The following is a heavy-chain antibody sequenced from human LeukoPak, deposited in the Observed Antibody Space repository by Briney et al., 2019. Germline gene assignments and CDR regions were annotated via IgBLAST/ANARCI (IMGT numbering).Heavy chain of an antibody. CDR3: VTGFTTMAVDYFDY. J-gene: IGHJ4*02. CDR1: VKTLSDLS. Sequence: WASVTVSCKVSVKTLSDLSIHWLRQPPGKGLEWLGGSDPEDGERIYAQMFQGRVTMTEDTSIDTAYMELSSLRSEDTAVYYCVTGFTTMAVDYFDYWGQGTLVTVSP. CDR2: SDPEDGER. V-gene: IGHV1-24*01. D-gene: IGHD5-18*01.